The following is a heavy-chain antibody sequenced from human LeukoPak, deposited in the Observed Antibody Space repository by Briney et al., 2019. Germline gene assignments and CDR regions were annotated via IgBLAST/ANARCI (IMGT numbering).Heavy chain of an antibody. Sequence: ASVKVSCKASGGTLSSYAISWVRQAPGHGLECGGGIIPIFGTANYAQKIQSRVTITADESTSTAYMELSNVRSEDTAVYYCARELQYGNGTSGDSDVVDIWGEGIMVAVSA. D-gene: IGHD2/OR15-2a*01. J-gene: IGHJ3*02. CDR2: IIPIFGTA. CDR1: GGTLSSYA. CDR3: ARELQYGNGTSGDSDVVDI. V-gene: IGHV1-69*01.